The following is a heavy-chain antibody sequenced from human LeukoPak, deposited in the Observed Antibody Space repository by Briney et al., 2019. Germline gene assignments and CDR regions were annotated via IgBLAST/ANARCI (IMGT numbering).Heavy chain of an antibody. Sequence: GRSLRLSCAASGFAFNTYAMHWVRQAPGQGLEWVALIWHNGSHKFYSNSVKGQFTITRDNSKNTVSLQMNNLRPEDTAVYYCAREIFGSGGYPDFWGQGTLVTVSS. V-gene: IGHV3-33*01. J-gene: IGHJ4*02. CDR1: GFAFNTYA. CDR2: IWHNGSHK. CDR3: AREIFGSGGYPDF. D-gene: IGHD3-10*01.